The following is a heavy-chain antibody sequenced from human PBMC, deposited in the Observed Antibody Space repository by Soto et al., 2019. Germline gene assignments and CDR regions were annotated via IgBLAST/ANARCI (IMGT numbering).Heavy chain of an antibody. V-gene: IGHV1-24*01. CDR1: GYTLTELS. D-gene: IGHD3-22*01. CDR3: ATTGYYYDSSGLTALWY. J-gene: IGHJ4*02. Sequence: GASVKVSCKVSGYTLTELSMHWVRQAPGKGLEWMGGFDPEDGKTIYAQKFQGRVTMTEDTSTDTAYMELSSLRSEDTAVYYCATTGYYYDSSGLTALWYWGQGTLVTVSS. CDR2: FDPEDGKT.